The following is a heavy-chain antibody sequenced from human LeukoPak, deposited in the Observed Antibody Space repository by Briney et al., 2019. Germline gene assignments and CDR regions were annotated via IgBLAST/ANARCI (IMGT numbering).Heavy chain of an antibody. J-gene: IGHJ4*02. CDR3: ARATTEAGISVTGTAY. CDR1: GFTFTSYS. V-gene: IGHV3-21*01. D-gene: IGHD1-7*01. Sequence: PGGSLRLSCAASGFTFTSYSMNWVRQAPGQGLEWVSSIGGNGNSIYYAESVKGRFTISRDNAKNSLYLQMNSLRAGDTAVYYCARATTEAGISVTGTAYWGQGTLVTVSS. CDR2: IGGNGNSI.